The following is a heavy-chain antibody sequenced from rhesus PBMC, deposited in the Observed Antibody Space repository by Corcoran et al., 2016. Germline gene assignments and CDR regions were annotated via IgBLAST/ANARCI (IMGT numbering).Heavy chain of an antibody. J-gene: IGHJ2*01. CDR1: GGSITSGYD. Sequence: QVQLQESGPGVVKPSETLSLTCAVSGGSITSGYDWSWIRPPPGKGLEWIGYIYGSSGSTNYNPSLKNRVTISKDASKNQFSLKLSSVTAADTAVYYCARDGSGYHWYFDIWGPGTPITISS. CDR3: ARDGSGYHWYFDI. V-gene: IGHV4-76*01. CDR2: IYGSSGST. D-gene: IGHD2-21*01.